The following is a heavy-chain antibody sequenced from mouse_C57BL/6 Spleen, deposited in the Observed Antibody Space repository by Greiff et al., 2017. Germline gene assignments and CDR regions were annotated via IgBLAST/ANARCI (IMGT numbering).Heavy chain of an antibody. CDR1: GYTFTGYW. V-gene: IGHV1-9*01. CDR3: ARNYGSSYDLPFWYFDD. J-gene: IGHJ1*03. Sequence: VQLQQSGAELMKPGASVKLSCKATGYTFTGYWIEWVKQRPGHGLEWIGEILPGSGSTNYNEKFKGKATFTADTSSNTAYMQLSRLTTEDSDIYYCARNYGSSYDLPFWYFDDWGTGTTVTVSA. D-gene: IGHD1-1*01. CDR2: ILPGSGST.